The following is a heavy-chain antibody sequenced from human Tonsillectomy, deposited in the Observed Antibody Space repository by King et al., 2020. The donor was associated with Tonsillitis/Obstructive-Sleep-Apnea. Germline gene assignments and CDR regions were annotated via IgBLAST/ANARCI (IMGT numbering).Heavy chain of an antibody. CDR3: ARDPFAEMATNGGGCSFDF. D-gene: IGHD5-24*01. CDR1: GFTFSSYW. V-gene: IGHV3-74*01. J-gene: IGHJ3*01. Sequence: VQLVESGGGLVQPGGSLRLSCAASGFTFSSYWMHWVRQAPGKGLVWVSRINSDGSSTSYADSVKGRFTISRDNAKNTLYLQMNSLRAEDTAVYYCARDPFAEMATNGGGCSFDFWGQGTMVTVSS. CDR2: INSDGSST.